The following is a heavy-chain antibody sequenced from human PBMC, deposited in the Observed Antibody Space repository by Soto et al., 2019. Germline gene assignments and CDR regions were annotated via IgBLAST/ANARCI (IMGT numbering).Heavy chain of an antibody. V-gene: IGHV4-34*01. CDR3: ARGGLRYFDWLPPFAFDI. Sequence: SETLSLTCAVYGGSFSGYYWSWIRQPPGKGLEWIGEINHSGSTNYNPSLKSRVTISVDTSKNQFSLKLSSVTAADTAVYYCARGGLRYFDWLPPFAFDIWGQGTMVTVSS. CDR2: INHSGST. CDR1: GGSFSGYY. D-gene: IGHD3-9*01. J-gene: IGHJ3*02.